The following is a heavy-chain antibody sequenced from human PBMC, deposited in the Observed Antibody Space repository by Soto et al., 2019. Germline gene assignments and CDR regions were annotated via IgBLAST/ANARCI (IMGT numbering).Heavy chain of an antibody. CDR2: IYYSGST. D-gene: IGHD1-1*01. J-gene: IGHJ3*02. Sequence: SETLSLTCTVSGGSISSGGYYWSWIRQHPGKGLEWIGYIYYSGSTYYNPSLKSRVTISVDTSKNQFSLKLTSVTAADTAVFYCANTTTDLRSWGGHDAFDIWGQGTMVTVSS. CDR3: ANTTTDLRSWGGHDAFDI. V-gene: IGHV4-31*03. CDR1: GGSISSGGYY.